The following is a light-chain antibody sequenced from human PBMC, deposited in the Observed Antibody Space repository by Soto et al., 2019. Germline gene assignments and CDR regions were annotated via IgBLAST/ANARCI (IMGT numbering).Light chain of an antibody. CDR3: QKYNSVPLT. Sequence: DIPMTQSPSSLSASAGDRVTITCRASQGISTSLAWYQQKPGKVPKLLIYTASTLQSGVPSRFSGSGSGTDFTLTINSLQPEDVATYYCQKYNSVPLTFGPGTKVDIK. V-gene: IGKV1-27*01. J-gene: IGKJ3*01. CDR2: TAS. CDR1: QGISTS.